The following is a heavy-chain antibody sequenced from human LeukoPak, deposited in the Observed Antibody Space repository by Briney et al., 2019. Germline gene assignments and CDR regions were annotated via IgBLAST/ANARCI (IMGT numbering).Heavy chain of an antibody. D-gene: IGHD2-2*01. CDR2: ISYDGSNK. V-gene: IGHV3-30*03. CDR3: AREGFVVVPAAASTYYYYYGMDV. Sequence: GGSLRLSCAASGFTFSSYGMHWVRQAPGMGLEWVAVISYDGSNKYYADSVKGRFTISRDNSKNTLYLQMNSLRAEDTAVYYCAREGFVVVPAAASTYYYYYGMDVWGQGTTVTVSS. CDR1: GFTFSSYG. J-gene: IGHJ6*02.